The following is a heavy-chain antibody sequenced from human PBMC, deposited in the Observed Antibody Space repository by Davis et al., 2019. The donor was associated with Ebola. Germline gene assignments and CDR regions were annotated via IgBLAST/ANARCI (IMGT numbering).Heavy chain of an antibody. V-gene: IGHV3-13*01. CDR2: IGAAGDT. CDR1: GFTFRSYD. J-gene: IGHJ5*01. D-gene: IGHD6-13*01. Sequence: GESLKIPCAASGFTFRSYDMHWVRQAPGKGLEWVSAIGAAGDTYYPVSVKGRFTISGENAKNSLYLQMNSLRAEDTAVYYCARAGFGSTWFDCWGQGILVTVSS. CDR3: ARAGFGSTWFDC.